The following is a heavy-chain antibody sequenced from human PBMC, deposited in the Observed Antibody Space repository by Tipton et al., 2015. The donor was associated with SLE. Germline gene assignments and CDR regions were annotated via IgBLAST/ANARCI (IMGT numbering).Heavy chain of an antibody. D-gene: IGHD3-16*01. CDR2: IFYSGGT. V-gene: IGHV4-31*03. CDR3: GARGAFDI. J-gene: IGHJ3*02. CDR1: GGSISGAGSY. Sequence: TLSLTCPVSGGSISGAGSYWSWIRPHPGTGLEWIGYIFYSGGTYYNPSLKSRVSISIEPSKNQFSLWLSSVTAADTSVYFCGARGAFDIWGRGTMVTVSS.